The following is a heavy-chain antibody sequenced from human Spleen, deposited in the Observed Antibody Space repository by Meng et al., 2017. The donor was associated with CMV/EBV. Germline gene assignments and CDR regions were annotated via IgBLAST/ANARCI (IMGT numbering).Heavy chain of an antibody. CDR1: GFTFSSYW. CDR3: ARDRRGFGDFFGSDP. Sequence: GGSLRLSCAASGFTFSSYWMSWVRQAPGKGLEWVANIKQDGSEKYYVDSVKGRFTISRDNAKNSLYLQMNSLRVEDTAVYYCARDRRGFGDFFGSDPWGQGTLVTVSS. D-gene: IGHD3-10*01. CDR2: IKQDGSEK. J-gene: IGHJ5*02. V-gene: IGHV3-7*01.